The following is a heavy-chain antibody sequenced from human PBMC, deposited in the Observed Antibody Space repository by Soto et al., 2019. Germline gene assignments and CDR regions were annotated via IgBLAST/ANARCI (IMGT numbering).Heavy chain of an antibody. CDR1: GLTFTSYS. J-gene: IGHJ4*02. Sequence: GVSAKVSSKASGLTFTSYSLHWARQAPGQRLEWMGWINAGNGNTKYSQKFQGRVAITRDTSASTADMELSSLIFDYKAVYYCGRGGEAIDYWGQGTLVTVSS. CDR2: INAGNGNT. V-gene: IGHV1-3*01. CDR3: GRGGEAIDY. D-gene: IGHD2-21*01.